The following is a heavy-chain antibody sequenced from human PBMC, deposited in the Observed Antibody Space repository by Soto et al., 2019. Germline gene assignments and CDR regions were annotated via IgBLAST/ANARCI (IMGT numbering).Heavy chain of an antibody. CDR2: INPFNGYT. D-gene: IGHD3-9*01. Sequence: ASVKVSSKASGYTFTSYAMHWVRQAPGQGLEWMGWINPFNGYTSYAQKLQDRITITTDISTSTAYMELRSLRSDDTAVYYCAKYYDILTGYYSFDPWGQGTVVTVSS. V-gene: IGHV1-18*01. CDR1: GYTFTSYA. CDR3: AKYYDILTGYYSFDP. J-gene: IGHJ5*02.